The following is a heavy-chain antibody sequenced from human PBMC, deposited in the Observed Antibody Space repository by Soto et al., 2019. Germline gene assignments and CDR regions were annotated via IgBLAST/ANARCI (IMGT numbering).Heavy chain of an antibody. Sequence: SETLSLTCTVSGGSISSYYWSWIRQPPGKGLEWIGYIYYSGSTNYNPSLKSRVTISVDTSKNQFSLKLSSVTAADTAVYYCARTSYCSGGSCYGYFDYWGQGTLVTVSS. V-gene: IGHV4-59*01. CDR2: IYYSGST. CDR3: ARTSYCSGGSCYGYFDY. CDR1: GGSISSYY. J-gene: IGHJ4*02. D-gene: IGHD2-15*01.